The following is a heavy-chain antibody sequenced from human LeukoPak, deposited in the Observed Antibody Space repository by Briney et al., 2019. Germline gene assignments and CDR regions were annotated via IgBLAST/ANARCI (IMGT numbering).Heavy chain of an antibody. J-gene: IGHJ4*02. V-gene: IGHV4-38-2*02. CDR2: IYHSGST. CDR3: ARELGLYDSLAGWGPDFDY. D-gene: IGHD3-9*01. Sequence: SETLSLTCAVSGYSISSGYYWGWIRQPPGKGLEWIGSIYHSGSTYYNPSLKSRVTISVDTSKNQFSLKLSSVTAADTAVYYGARELGLYDSLAGWGPDFDYWGQGTLVTVSS. CDR1: GYSISSGYY.